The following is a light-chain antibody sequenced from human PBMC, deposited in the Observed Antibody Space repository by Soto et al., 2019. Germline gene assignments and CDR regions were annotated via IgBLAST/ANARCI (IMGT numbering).Light chain of an antibody. CDR1: QNINDL. Sequence: DIQMTQSPSTLSASVGDRVTITCRASQNINDLLAWYQQKPGKAPNLLIYKASSLESGVPSRFSGSGYGTEFTLTISSLQPDDFATFYCQQSYSTALTFGGGTKVDIK. J-gene: IGKJ4*01. CDR3: QQSYSTALT. CDR2: KAS. V-gene: IGKV1-5*03.